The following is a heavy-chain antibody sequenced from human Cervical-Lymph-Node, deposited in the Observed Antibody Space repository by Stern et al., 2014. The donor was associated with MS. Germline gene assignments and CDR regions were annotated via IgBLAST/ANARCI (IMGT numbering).Heavy chain of an antibody. CDR2: ISANGSTT. D-gene: IGHD3-22*01. CDR1: GFTFSSYA. CDR3: AKGTYSYDTRGFYQYFQQ. V-gene: IGHV3-23*04. J-gene: IGHJ1*01. Sequence: EVQLVESGGGLVQPGGSLRLSCAGSGFTFSSYAMTWVRQAPGQGLHWVSGISANGSTTFNADSVKCRFTISRDHSTNSLYLHMDSLRAEDTAVYYCAKGTYSYDTRGFYQYFQQWGQGTLVTVSS.